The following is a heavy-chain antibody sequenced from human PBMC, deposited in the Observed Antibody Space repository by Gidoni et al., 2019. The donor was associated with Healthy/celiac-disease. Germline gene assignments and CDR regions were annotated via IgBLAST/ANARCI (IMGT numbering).Heavy chain of an antibody. J-gene: IGHJ4*02. CDR2: MNPNSGNT. CDR1: GYTFTRYD. D-gene: IGHD3-16*02. CDR3: ARGRDYVWGSYPGIDY. Sequence: QVQLVQSGAEVKKPGASVKVSCKASGYTFTRYDINWVRQATGQGLEWMGWMNPNSGNTGYAQKFQGRVTMTRNTSISTAYMELSSLRSEDTAVYYCARGRDYVWGSYPGIDYWGQGTLVTVSS. V-gene: IGHV1-8*01.